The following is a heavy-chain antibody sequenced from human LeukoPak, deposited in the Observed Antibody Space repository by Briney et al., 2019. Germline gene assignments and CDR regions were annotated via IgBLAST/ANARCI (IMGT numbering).Heavy chain of an antibody. V-gene: IGHV3-66*02. Sequence: GESLRLSCEVSGITFSNHVMSWVRQAPGKGLEWVSVIYSGGSTYYADSVKGRFTISRDNSKNTLYLQMNSLRAEDTAVYYCARGVRGLGVYYYYYMDVWGKGTTVTVSS. CDR2: IYSGGST. D-gene: IGHD1-26*01. CDR3: ARGVRGLGVYYYYYMDV. CDR1: GITFSNHV. J-gene: IGHJ6*03.